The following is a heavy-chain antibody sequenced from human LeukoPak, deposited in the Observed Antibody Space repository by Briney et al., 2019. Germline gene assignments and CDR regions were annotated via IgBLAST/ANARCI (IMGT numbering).Heavy chain of an antibody. V-gene: IGHV5-51*01. CDR2: IYPDDSDT. CDR1: GYSFTSYW. CDR3: ARLSNYVGGYYYYYMDV. Sequence: GESLKISCKGSGYSFTSYWIGWVRQLPGKGLEWMGIIYPDDSDTRYSPSFQGQVTISADKSISTAYLPWSSLKASDTAMYYCARLSNYVGGYYYYYMDVWGKGTTVTVSS. J-gene: IGHJ6*03. D-gene: IGHD4-11*01.